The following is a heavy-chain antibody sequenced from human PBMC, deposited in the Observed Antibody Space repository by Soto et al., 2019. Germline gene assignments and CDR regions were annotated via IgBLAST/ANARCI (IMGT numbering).Heavy chain of an antibody. D-gene: IGHD3-22*01. CDR1: GFTFSSYA. Sequence: GGSLRLSCAASGFTFSSYAMSWVRQAPGKGLEWVSAISGSGGSTYYADSVKGRFTISRDNSKNTLYLQMNSLRAEDTAVYYCAKEWGNIVVVIPNAFDIWGQGTMVTVSS. J-gene: IGHJ3*02. V-gene: IGHV3-23*01. CDR3: AKEWGNIVVVIPNAFDI. CDR2: ISGSGGST.